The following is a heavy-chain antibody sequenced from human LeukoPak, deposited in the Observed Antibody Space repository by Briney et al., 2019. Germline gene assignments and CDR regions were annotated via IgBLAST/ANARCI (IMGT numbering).Heavy chain of an antibody. CDR2: ISRYNEYT. CDR3: GRWYCSSTSCYAGPFDI. J-gene: IGHJ3*02. D-gene: IGHD2-2*01. V-gene: IGHV1-18*04. Sequence: ASVKVSCKTSGYTLACYGTSLVLQARGQGLDWMGWISRYNEYTNYAQKFHDRVTMTTDTSTSTAYMELRRLRSDDTAVYYCGRWYCSSTSCYAGPFDIWGKGTMVTVSS. CDR1: GYTLACYG.